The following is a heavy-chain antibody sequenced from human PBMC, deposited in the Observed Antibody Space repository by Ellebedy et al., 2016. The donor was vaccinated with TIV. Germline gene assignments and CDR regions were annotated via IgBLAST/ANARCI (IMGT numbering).Heavy chain of an antibody. CDR2: IIPIFGTA. D-gene: IGHD2-21*01. CDR3: ARAATYCGGDCYSTLGY. J-gene: IGHJ4*02. Sequence: SVKVSXXASGGTFSSYAISWVRQAPGQGLEWMGGIIPIFGTANYAQKFQGRVTITADESTSTAYMELSSLRSEDTAVYYCARAATYCGGDCYSTLGYWGQGTLVTVSS. V-gene: IGHV1-69*13. CDR1: GGTFSSYA.